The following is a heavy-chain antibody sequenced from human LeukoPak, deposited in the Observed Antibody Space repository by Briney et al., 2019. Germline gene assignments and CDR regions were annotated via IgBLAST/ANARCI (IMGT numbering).Heavy chain of an antibody. CDR1: GFSFNTYW. V-gene: IGHV3-7*01. Sequence: GGSLRLSCTASGFSFNTYWMTWVRQAPGKGLEWVANIKPDGDTTNYLDSVKGRFTVSRDNAKSSLHLQMNGLTAEDTAVYYCSRGPSTTLTTFWGQGTMVTVSS. J-gene: IGHJ4*02. CDR2: IKPDGDTT. CDR3: SRGPSTTLTTF. D-gene: IGHD4-17*01.